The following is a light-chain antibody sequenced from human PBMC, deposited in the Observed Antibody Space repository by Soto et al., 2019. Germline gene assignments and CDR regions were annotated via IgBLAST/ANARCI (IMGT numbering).Light chain of an antibody. Sequence: DIQMTQSPSTLSASVGDRVTITCRASQTISSWLAWYQQKPGKAPKLLIYDASILESGVPSRFSGSGSGTEFTLTISSLQPDEFATYYCQQYNSYPKTFGQGTKV. V-gene: IGKV1-5*01. CDR1: QTISSW. CDR3: QQYNSYPKT. J-gene: IGKJ1*01. CDR2: DAS.